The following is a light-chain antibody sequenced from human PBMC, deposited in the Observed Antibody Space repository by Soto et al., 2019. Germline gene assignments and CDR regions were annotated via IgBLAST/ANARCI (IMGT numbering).Light chain of an antibody. Sequence: EIVLTQTPGTLSLSPGERATLSCRASQSVSSIYLAWYQQKPGQAPRLLIYGASSRATGIPDRFSGSGCGTDFTLTISRLDPEDFAVYYCQQYGSSITFGQGTRLEIK. CDR1: QSVSSIY. J-gene: IGKJ5*01. CDR2: GAS. CDR3: QQYGSSIT. V-gene: IGKV3-20*01.